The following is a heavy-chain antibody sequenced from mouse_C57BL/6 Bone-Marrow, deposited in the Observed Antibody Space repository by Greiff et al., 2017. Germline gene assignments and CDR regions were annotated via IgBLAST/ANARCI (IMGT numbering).Heavy chain of an antibody. V-gene: IGHV1-59*01. CDR2: IDPSDSYT. D-gene: IGHD2-1*01. CDR1: GYTFTSYW. CDR3: ARSYYGNHGGFAY. Sequence: QVQLQQPGAELVRPGTSVKLSCKASGYTFTSYWMHWVKQRPGQGLEWIGVIDPSDSYTNYNQKFKGKATLTVDTSSSTAYMQLSSLTSEDSAVYDCARSYYGNHGGFAYGGQGTRVTVSA. J-gene: IGHJ3*01.